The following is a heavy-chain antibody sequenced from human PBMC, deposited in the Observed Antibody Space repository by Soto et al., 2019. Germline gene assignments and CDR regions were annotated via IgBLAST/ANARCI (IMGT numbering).Heavy chain of an antibody. D-gene: IGHD3-3*01. V-gene: IGHV4-39*01. Sequence: SETLSLTCTVSGGSISSSSYYWGWIRQPPGKGLEWIGSIYYSGSTYYNPSLKSRVTISVDTSKNQFSLKLSSVTAADTAVYYCVYAITIFGVVPMSWGQGTLVTVSS. CDR1: GGSISSSSYY. J-gene: IGHJ5*02. CDR2: IYYSGST. CDR3: VYAITIFGVVPMS.